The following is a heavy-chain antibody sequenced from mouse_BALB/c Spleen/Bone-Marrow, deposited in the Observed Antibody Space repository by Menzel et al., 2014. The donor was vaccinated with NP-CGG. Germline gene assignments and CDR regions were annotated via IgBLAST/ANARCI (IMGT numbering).Heavy chain of an antibody. J-gene: IGHJ2*01. CDR3: ARRDSSGYLFDY. D-gene: IGHD3-2*01. V-gene: IGHV1-54*01. Sequence: QLQQPGAELVRPGTSVKVSCKASGYAFTNYLIEWVKQRPGQGLEWIGVINPGSDATDYSEKFKGKATLTADKSSSTAYMQLSSLTSDDSAVYFCARRDSSGYLFDYWGQGTTLTVSS. CDR2: INPGSDAT. CDR1: GYAFTNYL.